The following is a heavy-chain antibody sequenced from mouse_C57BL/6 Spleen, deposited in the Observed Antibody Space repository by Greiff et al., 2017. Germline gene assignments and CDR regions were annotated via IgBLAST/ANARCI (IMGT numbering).Heavy chain of an antibody. J-gene: IGHJ2*01. CDR1: GFTFSSYT. CDR2: ISGGGGNT. V-gene: IGHV5-9*01. CDR3: ARQGSSYFALDY. D-gene: IGHD1-1*01. Sequence: EVQGVESGGGLVKPGGSLKLSCAASGFTFSSYTMSWVRQTPEKRLEWVATISGGGGNTYYPDSVKGRFTISRDNAKNTLYLQMSSLRSEDTALYYCARQGSSYFALDYWGQGTTLTVSS.